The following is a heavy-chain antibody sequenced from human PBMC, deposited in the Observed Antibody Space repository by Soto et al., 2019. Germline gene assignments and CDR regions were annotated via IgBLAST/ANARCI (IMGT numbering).Heavy chain of an antibody. Sequence: QVQLQESGPGLVKPSGTLSLTCAVSGGSIXXXXXXXXXXPPGKGLEWIGEIYHTGTTHYNPSLWSRVTISIDKSKNQFSLKLSSVTAADTAVYYCARHIAVPRTRGFDFWGQGTLVTVSS. J-gene: IGHJ4*02. CDR2: IYHTGTT. D-gene: IGHD6-19*01. CDR3: ARHIAVPRTRGFDF. V-gene: IGHV4-4*02. CDR1: GGSIXXXXX.